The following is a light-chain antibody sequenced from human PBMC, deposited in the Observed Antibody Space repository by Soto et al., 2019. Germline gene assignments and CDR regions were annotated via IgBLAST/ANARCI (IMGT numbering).Light chain of an antibody. V-gene: IGKV1D-12*01. CDR1: QGISSW. CDR2: GAS. J-gene: IGKJ5*01. CDR3: QQLNSYPIT. Sequence: DIDLSYSPSSVSASVGDRVTITCRASQGISSWLAWYQKKAGRAPNLVIYGASTVQSGVPSRFSGSGSGTDFTLTISILQAEYFVTYCWQQLNSYPITFGQGTRLEIK.